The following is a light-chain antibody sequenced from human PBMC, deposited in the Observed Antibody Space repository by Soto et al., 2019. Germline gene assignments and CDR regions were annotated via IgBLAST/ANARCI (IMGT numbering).Light chain of an antibody. CDR3: QQYYDAPQN. CDR1: QSVLYSSNNKNY. Sequence: DIVMTQSPDSLAVSLGERATINCKSSQSVLYSSNNKNYLAWYQQKPGQPPKLLIYWASTRESGVPDRFSRSGSGTDLTLTISSLQAEDVAVYYCQQYYDAPQNFGQGTKVEIK. J-gene: IGKJ1*01. V-gene: IGKV4-1*01. CDR2: WAS.